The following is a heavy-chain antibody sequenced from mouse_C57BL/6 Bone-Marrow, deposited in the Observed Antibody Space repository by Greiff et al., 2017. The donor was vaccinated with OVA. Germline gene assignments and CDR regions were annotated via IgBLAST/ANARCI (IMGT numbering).Heavy chain of an antibody. CDR3: ARKDYYGSISPGYFDV. Sequence: LQQPGAELVKPGASVKLSCKASGYTFTSYWMQWVKQRPGRGLEWLGRNDPNSGGTKYNEKIKSKATLTVDKPSSTAYMQLSSLTSDDSAVYYCARKDYYGSISPGYFDVWGTGTTVTVSS. J-gene: IGHJ1*03. V-gene: IGHV1-72*01. D-gene: IGHD1-1*01. CDR1: GYTFTSYW. CDR2: NDPNSGGT.